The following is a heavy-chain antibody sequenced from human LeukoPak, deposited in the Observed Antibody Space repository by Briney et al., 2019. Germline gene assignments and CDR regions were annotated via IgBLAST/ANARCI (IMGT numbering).Heavy chain of an antibody. J-gene: IGHJ5*02. D-gene: IGHD3-22*01. CDR2: IFYSGST. V-gene: IGHV4-59*08. CDR1: GVSISNYY. Sequence: SETLSLTCTVSGVSISNYYWTWIRQPPGKGLEWIGYIFYSGSTNYNPSLKSRVTISVDTSKNQISLKLSSVTAADTAVYYCARQYYYDSSAYWSFDPWGQGTQVTVSS. CDR3: ARQYYYDSSAYWSFDP.